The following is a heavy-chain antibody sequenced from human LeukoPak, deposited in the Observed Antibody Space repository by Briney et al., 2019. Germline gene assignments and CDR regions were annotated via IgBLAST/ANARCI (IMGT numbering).Heavy chain of an antibody. D-gene: IGHD6-19*01. J-gene: IGHJ6*03. CDR1: GFTFSSYA. CDR2: ISYDGSNK. CDR3: ARGASSGWTPDYYYYMDV. V-gene: IGHV3-30*04. Sequence: GGSLRLSCAASGFTFSSYAMHWVRQAPGKGLEWVAVISYDGSNKYYADSVKGRFTISRDNSKNTLYLQMNSLRAEDTALYYCARGASSGWTPDYYYYMDVWGKGTTVTVSS.